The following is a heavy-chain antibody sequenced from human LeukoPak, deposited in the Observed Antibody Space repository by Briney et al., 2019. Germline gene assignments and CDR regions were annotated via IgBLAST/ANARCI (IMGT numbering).Heavy chain of an antibody. D-gene: IGHD2-8*01. J-gene: IGHJ4*02. Sequence: ASVTVSYKASGYTLNDYYMHWVRRAPGQGREWVGWINGNNDGTNYPQKVQGRVTITRDTSINTIYMDLTSLTSDDTAVYYCARERPNGRLGTDFDFWGQGTLVTVSS. CDR1: GYTLNDYY. V-gene: IGHV1-2*02. CDR2: INGNNDGT. CDR3: ARERPNGRLGTDFDF.